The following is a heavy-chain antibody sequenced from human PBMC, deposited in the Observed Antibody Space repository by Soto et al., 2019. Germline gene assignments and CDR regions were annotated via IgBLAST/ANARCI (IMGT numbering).Heavy chain of an antibody. D-gene: IGHD4-17*01. Sequence: EVQLLESAGGLVQPGGSLRLSCAASGFTFSSYAMSWVRQAPGKGLEWVSAISGSGGSTYYADSVKGRFTISRDNSKNTLYLQMNSLRAEDTAVYYCAKEFAFDYGDYTGWFDPWGQGTLVTVSS. CDR1: GFTFSSYA. CDR3: AKEFAFDYGDYTGWFDP. CDR2: ISGSGGST. V-gene: IGHV3-23*01. J-gene: IGHJ5*02.